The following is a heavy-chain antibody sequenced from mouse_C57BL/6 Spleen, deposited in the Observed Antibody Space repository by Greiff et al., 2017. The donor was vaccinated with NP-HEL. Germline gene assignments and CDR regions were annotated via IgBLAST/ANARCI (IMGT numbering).Heavy chain of an antibody. Sequence: EVKLQESGGDLVKPGGSLKLSCAASGFTFSSYGMSWVRQTPDKRLEWVATISSGGSYTYYPDSVKGRFTISRDNAKNTLYLQMSSLKSEDTAMYYCERQDGWDYWGRGTSVTVSS. V-gene: IGHV5-6*01. CDR3: ERQDGWDY. CDR1: GFTFSSYG. D-gene: IGHD2-3*01. J-gene: IGHJ4*01. CDR2: ISSGGSYT.